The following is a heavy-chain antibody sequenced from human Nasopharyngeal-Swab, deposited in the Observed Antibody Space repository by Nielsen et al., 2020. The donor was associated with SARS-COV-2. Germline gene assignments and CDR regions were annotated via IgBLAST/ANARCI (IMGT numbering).Heavy chain of an antibody. D-gene: IGHD3-3*01. Sequence: ASVKVSCKASGYTFTSYAMNWVRQAPGQGLEWMGWINTNTGNPTYAQGFTGRFVFSLDTSLSTAYLQISSLKAEDTAVYYCARDEKSQGIFGVVISGQWWFDPWGQGTLVTVSS. J-gene: IGHJ5*02. V-gene: IGHV7-4-1*02. CDR3: ARDEKSQGIFGVVISGQWWFDP. CDR2: INTNTGNP. CDR1: GYTFTSYA.